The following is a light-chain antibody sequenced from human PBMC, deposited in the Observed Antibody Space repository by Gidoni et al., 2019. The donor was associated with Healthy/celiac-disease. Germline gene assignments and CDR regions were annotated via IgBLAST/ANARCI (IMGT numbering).Light chain of an antibody. Sequence: QSVLTQPPSPSGTPGQRVTISCSGSSSNIGSNTVHWYQQLPGTAPNLLIYSNNQRPSGVPDRFSGSKSGTSASLAISGLQSEDEADYYCAAWDDSLNGVVFGGGTKLTVL. V-gene: IGLV1-44*01. J-gene: IGLJ2*01. CDR1: SSNIGSNT. CDR3: AAWDDSLNGVV. CDR2: SNN.